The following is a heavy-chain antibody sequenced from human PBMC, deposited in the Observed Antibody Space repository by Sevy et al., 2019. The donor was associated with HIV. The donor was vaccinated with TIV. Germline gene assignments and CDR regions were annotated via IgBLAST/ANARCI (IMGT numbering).Heavy chain of an antibody. J-gene: IGHJ6*02. V-gene: IGHV3-7*01. Sequence: GSLRLSCAASGFTFSSYWMSWVRQAPGKGLEWVANIKQDGSEKYYVDSVKGRFTISRDNAKNSLYLQMNSLRAEDTAVYYCARETISYYYYGMDVWGQGTTVTVSS. CDR3: ARETISYYYYGMDV. CDR2: IKQDGSEK. D-gene: IGHD3-9*01. CDR1: GFTFSSYW.